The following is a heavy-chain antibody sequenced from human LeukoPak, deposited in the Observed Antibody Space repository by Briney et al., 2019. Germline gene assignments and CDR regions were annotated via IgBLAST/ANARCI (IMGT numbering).Heavy chain of an antibody. CDR3: AKYSHDSSGSYDY. Sequence: GGSLRLSCAASGFTVSSNYMSWVRQAPGKGLEWVSVIYSGDNTYYADSVKGRFTISRDNSKNTLYLHMNSLRAEDTAVYYCAKYSHDSSGSYDYWGQGTLVTVSS. CDR2: IYSGDNT. CDR1: GFTVSSNY. V-gene: IGHV3-53*01. D-gene: IGHD3-22*01. J-gene: IGHJ4*02.